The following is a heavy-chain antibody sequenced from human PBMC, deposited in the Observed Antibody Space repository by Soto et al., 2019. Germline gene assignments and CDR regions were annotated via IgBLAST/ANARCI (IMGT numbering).Heavy chain of an antibody. CDR2: IIPVFGKA. V-gene: IGHV1-69*01. CDR1: GGTFSRYA. Sequence: QVQLVQSGAEVKKPGSSVKVSCKASGGTFSRYAINWLRQPPGQGLEWMGGIIPVFGKANYEQKFQGRVTITADESTTTGYMELRIPTTEDTAVYYCASDGTLYDSSAYYYVYWGQGTLVTVSS. CDR3: ASDGTLYDSSAYYYVY. J-gene: IGHJ4*02. D-gene: IGHD3-22*01.